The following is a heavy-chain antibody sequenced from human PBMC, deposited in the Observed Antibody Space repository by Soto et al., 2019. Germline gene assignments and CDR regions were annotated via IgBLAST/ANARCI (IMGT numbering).Heavy chain of an antibody. CDR1: GYSFTRYG. J-gene: IGHJ6*02. Sequence: QVQLVQSGNEVKKPGASVNVSCKASGYSFTRYGISWVRQAPGQGLEWMGWISGYNGKTKYAQKLQGRVTMTTDTSTSTAYRELRSLGDDDTAVYDCAREEDRPYYYYATDVWGQGTTVTVSS. CDR2: ISGYNGKT. CDR3: AREEDRPYYYYATDV. V-gene: IGHV1-18*01.